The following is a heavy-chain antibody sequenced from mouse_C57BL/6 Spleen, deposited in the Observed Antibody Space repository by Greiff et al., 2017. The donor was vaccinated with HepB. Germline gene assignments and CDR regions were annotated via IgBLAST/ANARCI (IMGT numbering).Heavy chain of an antibody. CDR1: GYTFTSYW. CDR2: IDPSDSYT. Sequence: VQLQQPGAELVMPGASVKLSCKASGYTFTSYWMHWVKQRPGQGLEWIGEIDPSDSYTNYNQKFKGKSTLTVDKSSSTAYMQLSSLTSEDSAVYYCARADGNNYFDYWGQGTTLTVSS. CDR3: ARADGNNYFDY. V-gene: IGHV1-69*01. J-gene: IGHJ2*01. D-gene: IGHD1-1*01.